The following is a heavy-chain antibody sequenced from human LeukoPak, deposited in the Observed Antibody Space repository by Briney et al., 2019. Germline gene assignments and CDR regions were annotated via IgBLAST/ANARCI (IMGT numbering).Heavy chain of an antibody. CDR3: ASSGYSYGHNWFDP. CDR2: IIPIFGTA. J-gene: IGHJ5*02. Sequence: ASVKVSRKASGGTFSSYAISWVRQAPGQGLEWMGGIIPIFGTANYAQKFQGRVTITADESTSTAYMELSSLRSEDTAVYYCASSGYSYGHNWFDPWGQGTLVTVSS. CDR1: GGTFSSYA. D-gene: IGHD5-18*01. V-gene: IGHV1-69*01.